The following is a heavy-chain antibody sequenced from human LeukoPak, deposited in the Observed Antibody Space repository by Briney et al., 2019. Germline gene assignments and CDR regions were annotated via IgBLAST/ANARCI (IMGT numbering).Heavy chain of an antibody. D-gene: IGHD2-2*02. CDR1: EFTFSSFW. Sequence: GGSLRLSCAASEFTFSSFWMSWVRQAPGKGLAWVANIKQDGSEKYYVDSVKGRFTIPRDNARNSLYLQMNGLRAEDTAVYYCARDRCSSTSCYNRDFYYYYMDVWGKGTTVTVSS. CDR2: IKQDGSEK. V-gene: IGHV3-7*01. CDR3: ARDRCSSTSCYNRDFYYYYMDV. J-gene: IGHJ6*03.